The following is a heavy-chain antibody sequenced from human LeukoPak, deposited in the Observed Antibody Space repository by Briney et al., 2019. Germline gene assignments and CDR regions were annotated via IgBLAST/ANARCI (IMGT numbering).Heavy chain of an antibody. CDR1: GGSFSGYY. J-gene: IGHJ5*02. CDR3: AIEPRRYYYGSGSYYRGQSWFDP. V-gene: IGHV4-34*01. D-gene: IGHD3-10*01. Sequence: SETLSLTCAVYGGSFSGYYWSWLRQPPGKGLEWIGEINHSGRTNYNPSLKSRVTISVDTSKNQFSLKLSSVTAADTAVYYCAIEPRRYYYGSGSYYRGQSWFDPWGQGTLVTVSS. CDR2: INHSGRT.